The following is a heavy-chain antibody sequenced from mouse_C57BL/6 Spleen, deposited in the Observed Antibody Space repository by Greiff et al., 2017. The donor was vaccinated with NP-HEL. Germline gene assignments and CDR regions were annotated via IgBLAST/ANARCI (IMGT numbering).Heavy chain of an antibody. CDR2: INPYNGDT. Sequence: VQLQQSGPELVKPGDSVKISCKASGYSFTGYFMNWVMQSHGKSLEWIGRINPYNGDTFYNQKFKGKATLTVDKSSSTAHMELRSLPSEDSAVYYCAEYDGLGFAYWGQGTLVTVSA. D-gene: IGHD2-4*01. CDR1: GYSFTGYF. V-gene: IGHV1-20*01. J-gene: IGHJ3*01. CDR3: AEYDGLGFAY.